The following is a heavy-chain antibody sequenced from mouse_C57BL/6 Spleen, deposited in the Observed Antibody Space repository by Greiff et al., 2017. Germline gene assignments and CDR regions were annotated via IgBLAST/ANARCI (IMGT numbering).Heavy chain of an antibody. CDR1: GYTFTSYC. CDR3: ARRYYGSLSYFDY. V-gene: IGHV1-69*01. D-gene: IGHD1-1*01. J-gene: IGHJ2*01. CDR2: IDPSDSYT. Sequence: QVQLQQPGAELVMPGASVKLSCKASGYTFTSYCMHWVKQRPGQGLEWIGEIDPSDSYTNYNQKFKGKSTLTVDKSSSTAYMQLSSLTSEDSAVYYCARRYYGSLSYFDYWGQGTTLTVSS.